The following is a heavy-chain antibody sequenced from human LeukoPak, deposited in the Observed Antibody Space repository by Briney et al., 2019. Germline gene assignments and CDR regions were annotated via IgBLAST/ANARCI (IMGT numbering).Heavy chain of an antibody. CDR2: ISPYNGNT. CDR3: ARSALPYYYDSSGPFDY. CDR1: GYTFTNYG. V-gene: IGHV1-18*01. J-gene: IGHJ4*02. Sequence: ASVKVSCKASGYTFTNYGISWVRQAPGQGLEWMAWISPYNGNTNFPQKFQGRVTMTTDTSTSTAYMELRSLISDDTAVYYCARSALPYYYDSSGPFDYWGQGTLVTVSS. D-gene: IGHD3-22*01.